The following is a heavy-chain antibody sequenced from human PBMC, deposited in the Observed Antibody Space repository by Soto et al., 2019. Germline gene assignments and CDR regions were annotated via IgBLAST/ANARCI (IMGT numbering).Heavy chain of an antibody. CDR2: IRAYNGNT. J-gene: IGHJ1*01. V-gene: IGHV1-18*04. CDR3: ARDWSSTSCYIKYYQH. Sequence: ASVKVSCTASVYPFTSYGISFVRQGPGQELEWMGWIRAYNGNTNYSQKLQGRVTMTTDTSTSTAYMELRSLRSYDTAVYYCARDWSSTSCYIKYYQHWGHGTL. CDR1: VYPFTSYG. D-gene: IGHD2-2*02.